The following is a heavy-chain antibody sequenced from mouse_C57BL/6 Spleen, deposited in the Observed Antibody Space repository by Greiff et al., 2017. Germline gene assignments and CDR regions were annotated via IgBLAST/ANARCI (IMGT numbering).Heavy chain of an antibody. CDR2: INPYNGGT. D-gene: IGHD2-2*01. Sequence: DVQLQESGPVLVKPGASVKMSCKASGYTFTDYYMNWVKQSHGKRLEWIGVINPYNGGTSYNQKFKGKATLTVDKSSSTAYMELNSLTSEDSAVYYCATGLPNYAMDYWGQGTSVTVSS. CDR1: GYTFTDYY. CDR3: ATGLPNYAMDY. J-gene: IGHJ4*01. V-gene: IGHV1-19*01.